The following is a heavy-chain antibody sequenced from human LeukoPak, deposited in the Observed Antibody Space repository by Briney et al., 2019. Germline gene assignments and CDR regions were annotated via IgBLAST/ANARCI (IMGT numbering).Heavy chain of an antibody. CDR1: GFTFDGHA. CDR2: ISWNSGSI. J-gene: IGHJ4*02. Sequence: GRSLRLSCAASGFTFDGHAVHWVRQAPGKGLEWVSGISWNSGSIGYADSVKGRFTISRDNAKNSLYLQMNSLRAEDTALYYCAKAGLTGTHFDYWGQGTLVTVSS. D-gene: IGHD1-20*01. CDR3: AKAGLTGTHFDY. V-gene: IGHV3-9*01.